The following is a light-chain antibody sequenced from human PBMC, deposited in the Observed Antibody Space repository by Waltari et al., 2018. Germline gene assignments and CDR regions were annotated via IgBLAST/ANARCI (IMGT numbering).Light chain of an antibody. Sequence: DFQMTQSPSSLSASVGDTVTITCRASQDISDDYLAWYQQKPGKSPELLIYLASTLQFGVPSRFRGSGSGNDFTLPITSLQPEDVATYYCQRYNSAPWTFGQGTKV. CDR2: LAS. J-gene: IGKJ1*01. CDR1: QDISDDY. CDR3: QRYNSAPWT. V-gene: IGKV1-27*01.